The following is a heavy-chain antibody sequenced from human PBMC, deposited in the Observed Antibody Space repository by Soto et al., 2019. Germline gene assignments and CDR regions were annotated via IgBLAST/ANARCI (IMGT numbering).Heavy chain of an antibody. CDR3: ASMVRGVKYFQH. CDR2: IYHSGST. D-gene: IGHD3-10*01. CDR1: GGSISSGGYS. V-gene: IGHV4-30-2*01. J-gene: IGHJ1*01. Sequence: QLQLQESGSGLVKPSQTLSLTCAVSGGSISSGGYSWSWIRQPPGKGLEWIGYIYHSGSTYYNPSLKRRVTTSVDRSKNQFSLKLSSVTAADTAVYYCASMVRGVKYFQHWGQGTLVTVSS.